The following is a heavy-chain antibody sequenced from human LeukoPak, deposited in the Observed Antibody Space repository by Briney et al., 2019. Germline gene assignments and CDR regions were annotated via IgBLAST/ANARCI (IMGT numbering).Heavy chain of an antibody. V-gene: IGHV3-53*01. D-gene: IGHD3-9*01. CDR1: GFTVSSNY. Sequence: GGSLRLSCAASGFTVSSNYMSWVRQAPGKGPEWVSVIYSGGSTYYADSVKGRFTISRDNSKNTLYLQMNSLRAEDTAVYYCARDPVFDHALAYWGQGTLVTVSS. CDR3: ARDPVFDHALAY. CDR2: IYSGGST. J-gene: IGHJ4*02.